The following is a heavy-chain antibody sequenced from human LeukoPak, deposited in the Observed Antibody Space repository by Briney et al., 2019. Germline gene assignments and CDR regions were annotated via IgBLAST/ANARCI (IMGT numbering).Heavy chain of an antibody. J-gene: IGHJ5*02. CDR3: ARDQKGELFGVVIGSGPPNWFDP. D-gene: IGHD3-3*01. Sequence: GASVKVSCKASGGTFSSYAISWVRQAPGQGLEWMGGIIPIFGTANYAQKFQGRVTITADESTSTAYMELSSLRSEDTAVYYYARDQKGELFGVVIGSGPPNWFDPWGQGTLVTVSS. V-gene: IGHV1-69*13. CDR2: IIPIFGTA. CDR1: GGTFSSYA.